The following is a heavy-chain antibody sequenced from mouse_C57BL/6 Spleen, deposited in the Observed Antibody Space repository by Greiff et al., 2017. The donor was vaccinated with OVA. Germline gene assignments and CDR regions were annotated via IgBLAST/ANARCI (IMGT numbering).Heavy chain of an antibody. D-gene: IGHD2-10*02. CDR1: GYTFTSYW. CDR3: ARYGSPGYFDV. J-gene: IGHJ1*03. Sequence: QVQLKQSGAELVKPGASVKLSCKASGYTFTSYWITWVKQRPGQGLEWIGDIYPGSGSTNYNEKFKSKATLTVDTSYSTASIQLSSLTSKVSAVYYCARYGSPGYFDVWGTGTTVTVSS. CDR2: IYPGSGST. V-gene: IGHV1-55*01.